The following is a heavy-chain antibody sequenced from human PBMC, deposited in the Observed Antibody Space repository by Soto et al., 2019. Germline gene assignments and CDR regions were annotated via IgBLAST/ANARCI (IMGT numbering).Heavy chain of an antibody. J-gene: IGHJ6*03. V-gene: IGHV4-31*03. CDR2: IYYSGST. CDR3: ARETTLNYYYMDV. Sequence: QVQLQESGPGLVKPSQTLSLTCTVSGGSISSGGYYWSWIRQHPGKGLEWIGYIYYSGSTYYNPSLKSRVTIAVDTSKNQFSLKLSSVTAADTAVYYCARETTLNYYYMDVWGKGTTVTVSS. CDR1: GGSISSGGYY.